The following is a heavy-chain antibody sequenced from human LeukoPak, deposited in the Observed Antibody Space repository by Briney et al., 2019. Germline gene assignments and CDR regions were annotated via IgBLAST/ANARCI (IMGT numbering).Heavy chain of an antibody. CDR2: IKQDGSEK. D-gene: IGHD6-19*01. V-gene: IGHV3-7*01. CDR3: ARGSGGWYNWFDP. CDR1: GFTFSSYW. Sequence: GGSLRLPCAASGFTFSSYWMSWVRQAPGKGLEWVANIKQDGSEKYYVDSVKGRFTISRDNAKNSLYLQMNSLRAEDTAVYYCARGSGGWYNWFDPWGQGTLVTVSS. J-gene: IGHJ5*02.